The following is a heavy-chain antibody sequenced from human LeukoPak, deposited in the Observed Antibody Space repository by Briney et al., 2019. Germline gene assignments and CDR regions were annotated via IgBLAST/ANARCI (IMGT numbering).Heavy chain of an antibody. D-gene: IGHD2-2*01. Sequence: GGSLRLSCAASEFSVGSNYMTWVRQAPGKGLEWVSLIYSGGSTYYADSVKGRFTISRDNSKNTLYLQMNSLRAEDTAVYYCARALYHTFDYWGQGTLVTVSS. V-gene: IGHV3-66*01. J-gene: IGHJ4*02. CDR3: ARALYHTFDY. CDR2: IYSGGST. CDR1: EFSVGSNY.